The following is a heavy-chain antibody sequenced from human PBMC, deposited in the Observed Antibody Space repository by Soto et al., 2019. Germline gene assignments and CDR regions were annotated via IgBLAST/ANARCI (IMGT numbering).Heavy chain of an antibody. CDR3: EREFNDYGDYSGAFDI. CDR1: GFTFSSYG. J-gene: IGHJ3*02. D-gene: IGHD4-17*01. V-gene: IGHV3-33*01. CDR2: IWYDGSNK. Sequence: GGSLRLSCAASGFTFSSYGMHWVRQAPGKGLEWVAVIWYDGSNKYYADSVKGRFTISRDNSKNTLYLQMNSLRAEDTAVYYCEREFNDYGDYSGAFDIWGQGPMVTVSS.